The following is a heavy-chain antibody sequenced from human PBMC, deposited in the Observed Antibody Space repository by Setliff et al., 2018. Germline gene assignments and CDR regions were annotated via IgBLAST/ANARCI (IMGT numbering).Heavy chain of an antibody. CDR2: INPSSGAT. CDR3: ARDGGGDSDAFDI. J-gene: IGHJ3*02. Sequence: ASVKVSCKASGYTFTGYYMYWVRQAPGQGLEWMGRINPSSGATIYAQKFQGRVTMTSDTSISTAYMELGRLRSDDTAVYFCARDGGGDSDAFDIWGQGTTVTV. V-gene: IGHV1-2*06. CDR1: GYTFTGYY. D-gene: IGHD3-16*01.